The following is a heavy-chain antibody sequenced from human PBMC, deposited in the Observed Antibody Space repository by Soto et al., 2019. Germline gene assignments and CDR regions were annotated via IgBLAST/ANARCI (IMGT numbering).Heavy chain of an antibody. D-gene: IGHD6-19*01. CDR1: GFTFSNYA. CDR2: ISSSSTI. J-gene: IGHJ4*02. Sequence: GGSLRLSCAASGFTFSNYAMSWVRQAPGMGLEWVSSISSSSTIYYADSVKDRFTISRDNVQNSLYLQMHSLRAEDTAVYYCARERGSGWTFDYWGQGTLVTVSS. CDR3: ARERGSGWTFDY. V-gene: IGHV3-48*01.